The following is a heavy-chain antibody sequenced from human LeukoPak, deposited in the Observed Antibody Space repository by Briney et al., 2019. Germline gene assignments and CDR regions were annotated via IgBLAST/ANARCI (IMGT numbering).Heavy chain of an antibody. Sequence: GGSLRLSCAASGFTFSSYWMHWVRPAPGKGLVQVSRINSDGSSTSYADSVKGRFTISRDNAKNTLYLQMNSLRAEDTAVYYCARDHKSHSSSCPGYWGQGTLVTVSS. CDR3: ARDHKSHSSSCPGY. CDR2: INSDGSST. J-gene: IGHJ4*02. D-gene: IGHD6-13*01. CDR1: GFTFSSYW. V-gene: IGHV3-74*01.